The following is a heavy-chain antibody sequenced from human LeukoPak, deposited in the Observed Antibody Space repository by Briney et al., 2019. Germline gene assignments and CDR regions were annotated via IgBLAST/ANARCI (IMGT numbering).Heavy chain of an antibody. CDR2: ISAYNGNT. D-gene: IGHD3-22*01. V-gene: IGHV1-18*01. CDR3: STSFYDSSGYYSIDY. Sequence: GASVKVSCKASGYTFTSYGISWVRQAPGQGLEWMGGISAYNGNTNYAQKLQGRVTMTTDTSTSTAYMELRSLRSDDTAVYYCSTSFYDSSGYYSIDYWGQGTLVTVSS. CDR1: GYTFTSYG. J-gene: IGHJ4*02.